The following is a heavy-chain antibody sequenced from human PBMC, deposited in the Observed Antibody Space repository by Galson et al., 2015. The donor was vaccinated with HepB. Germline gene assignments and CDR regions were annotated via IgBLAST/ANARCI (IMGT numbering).Heavy chain of an antibody. V-gene: IGHV4-34*01. CDR1: GGSFSGYY. CDR3: ARRTDGGNSRPPRNRYFDL. Sequence: ETLSLTCAVYGGSFSGYYWSWIRQPPGKGLEWIGETNHSGSTNYNPSLKSRVTISVDTSKNQFSLKLSSVTAADTAVYYCARRTDGGNSRPPRNRYFDLWGRGTLVTVSS. D-gene: IGHD4-23*01. J-gene: IGHJ2*01. CDR2: TNHSGST.